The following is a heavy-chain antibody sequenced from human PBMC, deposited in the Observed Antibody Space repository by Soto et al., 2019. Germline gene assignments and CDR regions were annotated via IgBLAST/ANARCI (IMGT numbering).Heavy chain of an antibody. CDR2: ISERGITT. CDR1: GFNFSNFD. D-gene: IGHD2-8*01. Sequence: PGGSLRLSCVASGFNFSNFDMNWVRQAPGRGLVWISLISERGITTTYADSVRSRFTVSRDNAQSSLYLQMDRLAVEDTGVYYCARGGVVWGRGVLVTVSS. V-gene: IGHV3-48*03. J-gene: IGHJ4*02. CDR3: ARGGVV.